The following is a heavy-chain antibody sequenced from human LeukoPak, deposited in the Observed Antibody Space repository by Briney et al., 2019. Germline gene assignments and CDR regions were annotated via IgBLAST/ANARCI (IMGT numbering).Heavy chain of an antibody. J-gene: IGHJ5*02. CDR1: GFTFSSYE. CDR3: ARGGLRIAARTNWFDP. D-gene: IGHD6-6*01. Sequence: PGGSLRLSCAASGFTFSSYEMNWVRQAPGKGLEWVSYISSSGSTIYYADSVKGRFTISRDNAKNSLYLQMNSLRAKDTAVYYCARGGLRIAARTNWFDPWGQGTLVTVSS. V-gene: IGHV3-48*03. CDR2: ISSSGSTI.